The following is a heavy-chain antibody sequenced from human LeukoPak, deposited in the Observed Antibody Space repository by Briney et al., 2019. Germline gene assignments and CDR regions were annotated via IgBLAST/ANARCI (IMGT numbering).Heavy chain of an antibody. CDR3: AREVHRIQLLGWFDP. Sequence: SVKVSCKASGGTFSSYAISWVRQAPGQGLEWMGGIIPIFGTANYAQKFQGRVTITTDESTSTAYVELSSLRSEDTAVYYCAREVHRIQLLGWFDPWGQGTLVTVSS. CDR2: IIPIFGTA. V-gene: IGHV1-69*05. J-gene: IGHJ5*02. D-gene: IGHD2-2*01. CDR1: GGTFSSYA.